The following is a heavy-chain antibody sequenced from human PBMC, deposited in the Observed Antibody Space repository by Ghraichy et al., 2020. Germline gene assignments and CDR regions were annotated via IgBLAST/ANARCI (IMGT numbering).Heavy chain of an antibody. D-gene: IGHD1-26*01. Sequence: TCAASGFTFSSYAMSWVRQAPGKGLEWVSAISGSGGSTYYADSVKGRFTISRDNSKNTLYLQMNSLRAKDTAVYYCAKSGSGWFDPWGQGTLVTVSS. CDR1: GFTFSSYA. J-gene: IGHJ5*02. V-gene: IGHV3-23*01. CDR3: AKSGSGWFDP. CDR2: ISGSGGST.